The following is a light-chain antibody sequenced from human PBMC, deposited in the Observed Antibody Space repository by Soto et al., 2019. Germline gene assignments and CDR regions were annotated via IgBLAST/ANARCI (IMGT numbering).Light chain of an antibody. CDR1: SSNIGTNF. V-gene: IGLV1-51*01. J-gene: IGLJ2*01. CDR3: GTWDSSLSAVV. Sequence: QSVLTQPPSVSAAPGQKVTISCSGSSSNIGTNFVSWYQHLPGAAPNLLIYDTHKRPSGIPDRFSGSKSGTSATLGITGLQTGDEADYYCGTWDSSLSAVVFGGGTKLTVL. CDR2: DTH.